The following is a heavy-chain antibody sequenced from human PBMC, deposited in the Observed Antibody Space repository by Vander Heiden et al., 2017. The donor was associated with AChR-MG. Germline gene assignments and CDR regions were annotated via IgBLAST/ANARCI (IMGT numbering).Heavy chain of an antibody. CDR1: GGTFSSYA. D-gene: IGHD3-3*01. CDR3: ARSGMSGSIY. V-gene: IGHV1-69*01. J-gene: IGHJ4*02. Sequence: QVQLVQSGAAVKKPGSSVKVSCKASGGTFSSYAISWVRQAPGQGLEWMGAIIPLFGTANDAQKFQGRVTITADESTSTAYMEMRSLRSEDTAVYYCARSGMSGSIYWVQGTLVTVSS. CDR2: IIPLFGTA.